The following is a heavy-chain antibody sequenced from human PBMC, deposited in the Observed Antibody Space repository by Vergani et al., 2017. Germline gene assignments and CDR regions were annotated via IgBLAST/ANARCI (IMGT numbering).Heavy chain of an antibody. V-gene: IGHV3-21*01. CDR1: GFTFSDYY. J-gene: IGHJ4*02. D-gene: IGHD3-22*01. CDR3: ARSSTYYDSSGYYFYYFDY. CDR2: ISSSSSYI. Sequence: EVQLLESGGGLAQPGGSLRLSCAASGFTFSDYYMNWVRQAPGKGLEWVSSISSSSSYIYYADSVKGRFTISRDNAKNSLYLQMNSLRAEDTAVYYCARSSTYYDSSGYYFYYFDYWGQGTLVTVSS.